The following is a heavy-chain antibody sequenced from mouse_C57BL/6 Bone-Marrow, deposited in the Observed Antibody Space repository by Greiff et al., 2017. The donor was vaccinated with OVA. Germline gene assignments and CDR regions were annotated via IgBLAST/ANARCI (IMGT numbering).Heavy chain of an antibody. CDR2: INPYNGGT. CDR3: ARGRYYGSSLYFDY. V-gene: IGHV1-19*01. CDR1: GYTFTDYY. J-gene: IGHJ2*01. D-gene: IGHD1-1*01. Sequence: EVQLQESGPVLVKPGASVKMSCKASGYTFTDYYMNWVKQSHGKSLEWIGVINPYNGGTSYNQKFKGKATLTVDKSSSTAYMELNSLTSEDSAVYYCARGRYYGSSLYFDYWGQGTTLTVSS.